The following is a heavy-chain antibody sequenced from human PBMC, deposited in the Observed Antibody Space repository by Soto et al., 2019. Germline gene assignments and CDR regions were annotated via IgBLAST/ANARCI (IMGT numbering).Heavy chain of an antibody. J-gene: IGHJ4*02. CDR1: GFTFSSFE. CDR2: ITGSGSTI. D-gene: IGHD5-12*01. Sequence: XGSLILSCSASGFTFSSFEFNWVRQAPGKGLEWVSYITGSGSTIYYADSVKGRFTISRDNAKNSLYLQMNSLRVEDTGVYYCARDTSTDIGDFDYWGQGNSVTVSS. V-gene: IGHV3-48*03. CDR3: ARDTSTDIGDFDY.